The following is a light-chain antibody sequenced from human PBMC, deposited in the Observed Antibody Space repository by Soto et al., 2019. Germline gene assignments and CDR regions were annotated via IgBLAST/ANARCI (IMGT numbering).Light chain of an antibody. Sequence: QAVLTQSPSASASLGASVKLTCTLSSGHSSNAIAWHQQQPEKGPRYLMKLNSDGSHTKGDGIPDRFSGSSSGAEHYLTISSLQSEDEADYYCQTWGTGIVVFGGGTKLTVL. CDR1: SGHSSNA. V-gene: IGLV4-69*01. CDR3: QTWGTGIVV. CDR2: LNSDGSH. J-gene: IGLJ2*01.